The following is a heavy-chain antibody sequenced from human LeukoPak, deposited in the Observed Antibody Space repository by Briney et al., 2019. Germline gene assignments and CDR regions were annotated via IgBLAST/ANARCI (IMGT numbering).Heavy chain of an antibody. J-gene: IGHJ4*02. CDR2: IYSGGST. Sequence: PGGSLRLSCAASGFTVSSNYMSWVRQAPGKGLEWVSVIYSGGSTYYADSVKGRFTISRDNSKNTLYLQMNSLRAEDTAVYYCARELYSSSWYSGFDYWGQGTLVTVSS. D-gene: IGHD6-13*01. V-gene: IGHV3-66*01. CDR3: ARELYSSSWYSGFDY. CDR1: GFTVSSNY.